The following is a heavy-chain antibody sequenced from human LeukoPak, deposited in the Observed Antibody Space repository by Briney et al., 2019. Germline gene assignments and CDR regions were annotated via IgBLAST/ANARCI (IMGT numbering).Heavy chain of an antibody. J-gene: IGHJ4*02. D-gene: IGHD3-10*01. CDR1: GYTFINYG. V-gene: IGHV1-18*01. CDR2: ISTYNGNT. CDR3: ARVSSAGGSGSFY. Sequence: ASVKVSCKASGYTFINYGITWVRQAPGQGLEWMGWISTYNGNTNYAQKLQGRLTMTTDTSTSTAYMELRSLRSDDTAVYYCARVSSAGGSGSFYWGQGTLVTVSS.